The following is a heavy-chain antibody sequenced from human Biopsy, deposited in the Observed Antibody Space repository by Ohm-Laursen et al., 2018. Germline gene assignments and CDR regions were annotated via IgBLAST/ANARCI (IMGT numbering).Heavy chain of an antibody. CDR1: GFTFSSYA. D-gene: IGHD1-1*01. V-gene: IGHV3-23*01. CDR2: ITSSGDTT. J-gene: IGHJ3*02. Sequence: SLRLSCAASGFTFSSYAMSWVRQAPGKGLEWVSAITSSGDTTYYSDSVKGRFTISRDSSKNTLHLQMNSLRAEDTAVYYCAKGRVGNSGSLDIWGHGTMVTVSS. CDR3: AKGRVGNSGSLDI.